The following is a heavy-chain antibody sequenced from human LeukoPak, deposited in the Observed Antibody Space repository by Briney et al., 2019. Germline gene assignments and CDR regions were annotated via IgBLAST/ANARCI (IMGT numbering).Heavy chain of an antibody. CDR1: GGSFSGYY. Sequence: PSETLSLTCAVYGGSFSGYYWSWIRQPPGKGLEWIGEINHSGGTNYNPSLKSRVTISVDTSKNQFSLKLSSVTAADTAVYYCARKVKRGYSGYDYGRLDYWGQGTLVTVSS. J-gene: IGHJ4*02. D-gene: IGHD5-12*01. V-gene: IGHV4-34*01. CDR3: ARKVKRGYSGYDYGRLDY. CDR2: INHSGGT.